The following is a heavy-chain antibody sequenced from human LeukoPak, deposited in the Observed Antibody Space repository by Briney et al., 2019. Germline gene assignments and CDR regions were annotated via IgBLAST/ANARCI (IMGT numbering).Heavy chain of an antibody. Sequence: GGSLRLSCAVSGFSVNNKYISWFRQAPGRGLECVSAIHASGNRHYSDSVGGRFIISRDIYKNTIYLQMNSLRAEDTAIYYCARDVAFKAFDCWGQGTLVTVYS. CDR3: ARDVAFKAFDC. V-gene: IGHV3-53*01. D-gene: IGHD5-12*01. CDR2: IHASGNR. CDR1: GFSVNNKY. J-gene: IGHJ4*02.